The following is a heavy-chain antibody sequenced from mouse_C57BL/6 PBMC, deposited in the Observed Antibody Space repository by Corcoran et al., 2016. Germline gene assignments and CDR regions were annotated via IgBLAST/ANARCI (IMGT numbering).Heavy chain of an antibody. Sequence: EVQLQQSGPELVKPGASVKISCKASGYTFTDYCINWVKQRHGKSLEWIGDINPNNGGTRYNQKFKGKATLTVDKSSSTAYMELLSLTSEDSAVYYCARWEIPLRYRTYAMDYWGQGTSVTVSS. D-gene: IGHD1-1*01. J-gene: IGHJ4*01. V-gene: IGHV1-26*01. CDR3: ARWEIPLRYRTYAMDY. CDR2: INPNNGGT. CDR1: GYTFTDYC.